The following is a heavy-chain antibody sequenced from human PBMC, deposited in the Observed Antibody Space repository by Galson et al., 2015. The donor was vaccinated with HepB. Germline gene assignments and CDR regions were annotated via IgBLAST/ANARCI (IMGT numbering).Heavy chain of an antibody. CDR2: IKSKSDGETT. J-gene: IGHJ4*02. V-gene: IGHV3-15*01. CDR1: GFPFSNFW. CDR3: TARF. Sequence: SLRLSCAGSGFPFSNFWMSWVRQAPGKGLEWVGRIKSKSDGETTAYAASVRGRFAISRDDSKNMVYLEMNSLRTEDTAVYYCTARFWGQGTLVTVSS.